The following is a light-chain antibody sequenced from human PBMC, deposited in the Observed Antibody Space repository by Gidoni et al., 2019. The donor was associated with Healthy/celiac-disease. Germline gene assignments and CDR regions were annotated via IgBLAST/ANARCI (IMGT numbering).Light chain of an antibody. V-gene: IGKV1-39*01. CDR1: QSISSY. CDR3: QQSYSTPHT. CDR2: AAS. J-gene: IGKJ3*01. Sequence: DIQMTQSPSSLSASVGDRVTITCRASQSISSYLNWYQQKPGKAPKLLIYAASSLQSGVPSRFSGSGSGTDFTLTISSLQPEDFATYYCQQSYSTPHTFXPXTKVDIK.